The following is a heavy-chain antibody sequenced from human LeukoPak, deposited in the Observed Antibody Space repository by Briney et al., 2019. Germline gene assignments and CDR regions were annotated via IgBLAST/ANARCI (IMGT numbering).Heavy chain of an antibody. CDR3: ASLYSSSYYDAFDI. CDR1: GGSISSYY. Sequence: SETLSPTCTVSGGSISSYYWSWIRQPPGKGLEWIGYIYYSGSTNYNPSLKRRVTISVDTSKNQFSLKLSSVIAADTAVYYCASLYSSSYYDAFDIWGQGTMVTVSS. J-gene: IGHJ3*02. CDR2: IYYSGST. D-gene: IGHD6-6*01. V-gene: IGHV4-59*01.